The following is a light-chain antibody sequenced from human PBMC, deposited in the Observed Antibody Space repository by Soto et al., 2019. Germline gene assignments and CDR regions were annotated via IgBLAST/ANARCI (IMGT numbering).Light chain of an antibody. Sequence: EIPFDRAPAIPCSSSGWRDTITSRASQVISSYLAWYQQTTGRAPKILIYAASTLPSGVPSRFRGSGSGTECTLTITRLQPEDFATYYGQQLNSFPITFGQGTRLEI. V-gene: IGKV1-9*01. CDR1: QVISSY. CDR3: QQLNSFPIT. CDR2: AAS. J-gene: IGKJ5*01.